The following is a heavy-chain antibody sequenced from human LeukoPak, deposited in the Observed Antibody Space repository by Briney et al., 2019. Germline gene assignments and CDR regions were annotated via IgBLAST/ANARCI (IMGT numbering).Heavy chain of an antibody. V-gene: IGHV3-21*01. D-gene: IGHD3-10*01. CDR3: ASLLWFGELSPYNWFDP. CDR2: ISSSSSYI. Sequence: PGGSLRLSCAASGFTFSSYSMNWVRQAPGKGLEWVSSISSSSSYIYYADSVKGRFTISRDNAKNSLYLQMNSLRAEDTAVYYCASLLWFGELSPYNWFDPWGQGTLVTVSS. J-gene: IGHJ5*02. CDR1: GFTFSSYS.